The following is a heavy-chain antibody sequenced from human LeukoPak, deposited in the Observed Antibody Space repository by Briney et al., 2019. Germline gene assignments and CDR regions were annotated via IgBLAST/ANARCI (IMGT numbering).Heavy chain of an antibody. CDR1: GFTFNDYW. V-gene: IGHV3-74*01. CDR2: INSDGTTT. J-gene: IGHJ5*01. CDR3: ARAGQGFDS. Sequence: GGSLRLSCAASGFTFNDYWMHWVRQGPGKGLVWVSRINSDGTTTTYADSVKGRFTISRDNAKNTLYLQMNSLRAEDTAVYYCARAGQGFDSWGQGTLVTASA.